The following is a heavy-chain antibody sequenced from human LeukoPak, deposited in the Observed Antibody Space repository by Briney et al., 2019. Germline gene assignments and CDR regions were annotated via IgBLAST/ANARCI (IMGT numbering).Heavy chain of an antibody. D-gene: IGHD6-13*01. CDR1: GFTFSSYG. V-gene: IGHV3-33*01. Sequence: GRSLRLSCAASGFTFSSYGMHWVRQAPGKGLEWVELIWYDGSNKYYADYVKGRFTISRDNSKNTLYLQMNSLRAEDTAVYYCARDPGYSSNWYFDYWGQGTLVTVSS. J-gene: IGHJ4*02. CDR2: IWYDGSNK. CDR3: ARDPGYSSNWYFDY.